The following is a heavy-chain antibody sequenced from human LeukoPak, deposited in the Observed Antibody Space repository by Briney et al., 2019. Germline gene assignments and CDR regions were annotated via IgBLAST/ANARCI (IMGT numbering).Heavy chain of an antibody. J-gene: IGHJ6*03. V-gene: IGHV3-48*01. CDR1: GLTFSSYS. Sequence: GGSLRLSCAASGLTFSSYSMNWVRQAPGKGLEWVSYISSSSSTIYYADSVKGRFTISRENAKNSLYLQMNSLRAEDTAVYYCARGRYYMDVWGKGSTVTVSS. CDR3: ARGRYYMDV. CDR2: ISSSSSTI.